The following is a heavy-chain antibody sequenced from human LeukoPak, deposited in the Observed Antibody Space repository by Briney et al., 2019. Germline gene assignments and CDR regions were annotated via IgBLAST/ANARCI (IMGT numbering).Heavy chain of an antibody. J-gene: IGHJ4*02. CDR3: ARDLRDSSGYYSAFDY. Sequence: GGSLRLSCAASGFTFSVYTMTWVRQAPGKGLEWVSSISSSSSYIYYADSVKGRFTISRDNAKNSLYLQMNSLRAEDTAVYYCARDLRDSSGYYSAFDYWGQGTLVTVSS. D-gene: IGHD3-22*01. CDR1: GFTFSVYT. V-gene: IGHV3-21*01. CDR2: ISSSSSYI.